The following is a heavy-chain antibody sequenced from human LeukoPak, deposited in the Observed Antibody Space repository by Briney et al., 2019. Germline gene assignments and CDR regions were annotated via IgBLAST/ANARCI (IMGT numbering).Heavy chain of an antibody. J-gene: IGHJ4*02. Sequence: GASLKISFKGSGSSFTSYWIGWVRPMPGKGLEWMGIIYPGDSDTRYSPSFQGQVTISADKSISTAYLQWSSLKASDTAMYYCARATGIAAAGRFDYWGQGTLVTVSS. CDR2: IYPGDSDT. V-gene: IGHV5-51*01. CDR3: ARATGIAAAGRFDY. CDR1: GSSFTSYW. D-gene: IGHD6-13*01.